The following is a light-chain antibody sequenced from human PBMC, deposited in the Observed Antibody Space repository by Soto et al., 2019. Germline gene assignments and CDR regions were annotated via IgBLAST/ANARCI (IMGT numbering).Light chain of an antibody. V-gene: IGKV1-33*01. J-gene: IGKJ4*01. CDR2: DAS. CDR3: QQYDNLPPLT. Sequence: DIQMTQSPSSLSASVGDRVTITCQASQDISNYLNWYQQKPGKAPKLLIYDASNLETGVPSRFSGSGSGTDFIFTISSLQTEDIATYYCQQYDNLPPLTFGGGTKVEIK. CDR1: QDISNY.